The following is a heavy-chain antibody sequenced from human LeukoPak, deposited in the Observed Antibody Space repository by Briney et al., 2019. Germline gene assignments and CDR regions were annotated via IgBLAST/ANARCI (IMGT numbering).Heavy chain of an antibody. CDR1: GFTFSSYA. CDR2: ISGSGGST. J-gene: IGHJ4*02. Sequence: PGGSLRLSCAASGFTFSSYAMSWVRQAPGKGLEWVSAISGSGGSTYYADSVKGRFTISRDNSKNTLYLQMNSLRAEDTAVYYCAKMETTYYYGSGSYDYWGQGTLVTVSS. CDR3: AKMETTYYYGSGSYDY. D-gene: IGHD3-10*01. V-gene: IGHV3-23*01.